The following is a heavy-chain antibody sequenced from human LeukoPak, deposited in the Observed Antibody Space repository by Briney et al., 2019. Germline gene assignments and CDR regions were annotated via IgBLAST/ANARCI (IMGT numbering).Heavy chain of an antibody. Sequence: SETLSLTCTVSGGSISSGGYYWSWIRQHPGKGLEWIGYIYYSGSTYYNPSLKSRVTISVDTSKNQFSLKLSSVTAADTAVYYCARIEMATISGGEYYMDVWGKGTTVTVSS. D-gene: IGHD5-24*01. V-gene: IGHV4-31*03. CDR3: ARIEMATISGGEYYMDV. J-gene: IGHJ6*03. CDR1: GGSISSGGYY. CDR2: IYYSGST.